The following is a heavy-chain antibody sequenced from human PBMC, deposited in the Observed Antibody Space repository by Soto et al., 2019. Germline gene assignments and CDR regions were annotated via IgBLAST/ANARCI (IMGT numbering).Heavy chain of an antibody. D-gene: IGHD2-8*02. CDR2: INPDGSRI. Sequence: EVQLVESGGGLVQAGGSLRLSCAASGFALSSYWMHWVRRVPGKGLVWVSRINPDGSRIDYADSVRGRLTISRDNAKNTLFLQRNNLRAEDTALYHCARVPVGAYGKFDPWGQGTLVTVSS. CDR3: ARVPVGAYGKFDP. CDR1: GFALSSYW. V-gene: IGHV3-74*01. J-gene: IGHJ5*02.